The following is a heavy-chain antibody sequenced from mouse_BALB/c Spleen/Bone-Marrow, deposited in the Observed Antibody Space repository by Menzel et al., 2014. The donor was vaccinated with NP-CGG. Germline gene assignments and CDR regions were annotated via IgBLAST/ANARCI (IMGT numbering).Heavy chain of an antibody. Sequence: QVQLQQPGAELVRPGASVKLSCKASGYTFTNYWINWVKQRPGQGLEWIGNIYPSDSYTTYNQNFKDKATLTVDKSSSTAYMQLSSPTSEDSAVYYCTGYGNYFDYWGQGTTFTVSS. CDR1: GYTFTNYW. D-gene: IGHD2-1*01. CDR2: IYPSDSYT. J-gene: IGHJ2*01. V-gene: IGHV1-69*02. CDR3: TGYGNYFDY.